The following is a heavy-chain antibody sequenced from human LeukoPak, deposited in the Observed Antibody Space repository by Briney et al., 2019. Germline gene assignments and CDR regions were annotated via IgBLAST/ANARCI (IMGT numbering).Heavy chain of an antibody. CDR1: GFTFSSYA. V-gene: IGHV3-23*01. Sequence: GGSLRLSCAASGFTFSSYAMSWVRQAPGKGLEWVSAISGSGGSTYYADSVKGRFTISRDNAKNSLYLQMNSLRAEDTAVYYCARDRQQLVPYPYDYWGQGTLVTVSS. D-gene: IGHD6-13*01. J-gene: IGHJ4*02. CDR3: ARDRQQLVPYPYDY. CDR2: ISGSGGST.